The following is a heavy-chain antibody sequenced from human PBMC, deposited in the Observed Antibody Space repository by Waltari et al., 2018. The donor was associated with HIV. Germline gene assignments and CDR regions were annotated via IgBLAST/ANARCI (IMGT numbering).Heavy chain of an antibody. Sequence: EEQLVESGGGLVNPGGSLRLSCEASGFSFGDYAMNWVRQSPGTGLEWIAYISSSSFNIKYAGSVRGRFTISRENTQNSLSLQMNNLIDEDTADYFCARDTLNFFFGLDLWGHGTPVTVSS. J-gene: IGHJ6*02. CDR3: ARDTLNFFFGLDL. CDR2: ISSSSFNI. CDR1: GFSFGDYA. V-gene: IGHV3-21*05.